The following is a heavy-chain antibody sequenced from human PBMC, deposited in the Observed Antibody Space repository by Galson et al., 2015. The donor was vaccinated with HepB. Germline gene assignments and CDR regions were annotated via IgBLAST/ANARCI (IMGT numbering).Heavy chain of an antibody. Sequence: ETLSLTCAVYGGSFSGFCWSWIRQPPGKGLEWIGEINHSGSTNYNPSLKSRVTMSLDTSKNQFSLKLSSVTAADTAIYYCARGNPIKYHLLYRVSYYMDVWGKGTTVTVSS. CDR2: INHSGST. V-gene: IGHV4-34*01. CDR1: GGSFSGFC. J-gene: IGHJ6*03. CDR3: ARGNPIKYHLLYRVSYYMDV. D-gene: IGHD2-2*02.